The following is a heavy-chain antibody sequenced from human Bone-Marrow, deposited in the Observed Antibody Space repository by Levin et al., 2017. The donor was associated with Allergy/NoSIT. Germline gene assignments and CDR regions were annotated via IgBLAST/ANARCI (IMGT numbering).Heavy chain of an antibody. J-gene: IGHJ6*02. CDR1: GFTFSSYG. Sequence: PGGSLRLSCAASGFTFSSYGMHWVRQAPGKGLEWVAVISYDGSNKYYADSVKGRFTISRDNSKNTLYLQMNSLRAEDTAVYYCAKDYGVVAATPVGVSRYYYGMDVWGQGTTVTVSS. CDR3: AKDYGVVAATPVGVSRYYYGMDV. V-gene: IGHV3-30*18. CDR2: ISYDGSNK. D-gene: IGHD2-15*01.